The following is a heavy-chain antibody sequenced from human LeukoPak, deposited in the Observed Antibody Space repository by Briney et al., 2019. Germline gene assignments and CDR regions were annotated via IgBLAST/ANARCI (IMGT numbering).Heavy chain of an antibody. V-gene: IGHV3-23*01. J-gene: IGHJ4*02. CDR2: ISGSGVNT. D-gene: IGHD3-10*01. Sequence: PGGSLRLSCEASGFTFDNYAMNWVRQAPGKGLEWVLGISGSGVNTYYADSVKGRFTISRDNSQSTLYLQMNSPRAEDTAVYYCAKYRGFGDSYDSWGQGTLVTVSS. CDR1: GFTFDNYA. CDR3: AKYRGFGDSYDS.